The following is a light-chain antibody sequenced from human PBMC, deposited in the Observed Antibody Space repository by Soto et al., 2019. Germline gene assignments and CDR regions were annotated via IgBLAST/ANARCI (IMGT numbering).Light chain of an antibody. J-gene: IGKJ2*01. CDR2: AAS. Sequence: DIPMTQSPSSLSASVGDRVTITCRASQSISSYLNWYQQKPGKAPKLLIYAASSLESGVPSRFSGSGSRTDITLTISSMQPEDFATYSYQQTYSNPGYNFSQGTKMEIK. CDR3: QQTYSNPGYN. V-gene: IGKV1-39*01. CDR1: QSISSY.